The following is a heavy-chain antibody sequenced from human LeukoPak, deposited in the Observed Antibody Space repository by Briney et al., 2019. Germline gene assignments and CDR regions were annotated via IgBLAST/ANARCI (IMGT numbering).Heavy chain of an antibody. D-gene: IGHD2-21*02. CDR2: INTNTGNP. CDR3: ACLPPYCGGACSGY. Sequence: GASVKVSCKASGYTFTSYAMSWVRQAPGQWLEWMGWINTNTGNPTYAQGFTGRFVFSLDTSVSTAYLQISSPKAEDTAVYYCACLPPYCGGACSGYWGQGPLVTVSS. V-gene: IGHV7-4-1*02. J-gene: IGHJ4*02. CDR1: GYTFTSYA.